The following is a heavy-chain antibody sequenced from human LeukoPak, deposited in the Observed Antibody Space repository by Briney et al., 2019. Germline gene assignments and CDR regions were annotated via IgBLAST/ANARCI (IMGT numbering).Heavy chain of an antibody. CDR1: GFTFSSYA. V-gene: IGHV3-64*01. CDR3: ARHYRAYAANGNWFDP. J-gene: IGHJ5*02. CDR2: ISSNGGST. D-gene: IGHD3-16*01. Sequence: GGSLRLSCAASGFTFSSYAMHWVRQAPGKGLEYVSAISSNGGSTYYANSVKGRFTISRDNSKNTLYLLMGSLRAEDMAVYYCARHYRAYAANGNWFDPWGQGTLVTVSS.